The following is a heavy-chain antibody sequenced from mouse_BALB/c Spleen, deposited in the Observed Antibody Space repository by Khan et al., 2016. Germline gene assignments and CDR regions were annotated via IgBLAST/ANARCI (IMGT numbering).Heavy chain of an antibody. CDR3: ARRGYDWFAY. CDR2: INTETGEP. Sequence: QVQLQQSGPELKKPGETVKISCKASGYTFTDYSMHWVKQAPGKGLKWMGWINTETGEPTYADDFKGRFAFSLETSASTAYLQINNLKNEDTATYFCARRGYDWFAYWGQGTLVTVSA. CDR1: GYTFTDYS. J-gene: IGHJ3*01. D-gene: IGHD3-1*01. V-gene: IGHV9-2-1*01.